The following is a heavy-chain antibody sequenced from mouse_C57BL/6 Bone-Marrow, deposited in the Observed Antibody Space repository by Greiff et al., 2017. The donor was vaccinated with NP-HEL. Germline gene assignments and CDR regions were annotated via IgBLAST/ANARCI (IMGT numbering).Heavy chain of an antibody. CDR3: AREGGRWYFDV. J-gene: IGHJ1*03. D-gene: IGHD1-1*01. CDR1: GYSITSGYY. Sequence: EVQLQESGPGLVKPSQSLSLSCSVTGYSITSGYYWNWIRQFPGNKLEWMGYISYDGSNNYNPSLKNRISITRDTSKNQFFLKLNSVTTEDTATYYCAREGGRWYFDVWGTGTTVTVSS. CDR2: ISYDGSN. V-gene: IGHV3-6*01.